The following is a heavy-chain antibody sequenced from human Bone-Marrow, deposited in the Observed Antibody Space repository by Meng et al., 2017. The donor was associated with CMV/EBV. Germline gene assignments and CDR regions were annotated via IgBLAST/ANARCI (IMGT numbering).Heavy chain of an antibody. D-gene: IGHD6-13*01. V-gene: IGHV4-34*01. J-gene: IGHJ5*02. CDR1: GGSFSGYY. CDR3: ERESSWSSWFDP. CDR2: INHSGST. Sequence: SETLSLTCTVYGGSFSGYYWSWICQPPGKGLEWIGEINHSGSTNYNPSLKSRVTISLDTSKNQFSLKMSSVTAADTAVYYCERESSWSSWFDPWGQGTLVTVSS.